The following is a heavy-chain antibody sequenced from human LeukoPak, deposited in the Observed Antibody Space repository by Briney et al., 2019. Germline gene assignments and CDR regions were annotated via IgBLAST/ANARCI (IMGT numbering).Heavy chain of an antibody. CDR3: ARLFRVVVPAANTHFDY. J-gene: IGHJ4*02. D-gene: IGHD2-2*01. CDR2: IYRDGKT. CDR1: GFSVSSSY. Sequence: GGSLRLSCAASGFSVSSSYMNWVRQAPGKGLEWVSIIYRDGKTFYADYVKGRFTISRDSSKNTLYLQMNSLRAEDTAVYYCARLFRVVVPAANTHFDYWGQGTLVTVSS. V-gene: IGHV3-53*05.